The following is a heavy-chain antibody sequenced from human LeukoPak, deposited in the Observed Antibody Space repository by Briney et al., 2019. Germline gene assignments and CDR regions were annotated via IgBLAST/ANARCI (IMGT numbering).Heavy chain of an antibody. J-gene: IGHJ4*02. Sequence: PGGSQRLSCVPSGFSTYSNYMSCVRQPRGEGGVWVTVVYSGGSTNHAESVGGRFLVSRDLSRNAVYLHMNDLRPGDTAVYYCDRALGWDNVRSFHFWGQGVLVTVSS. CDR1: GFSTYSNY. D-gene: IGHD1-26*01. CDR2: VYSGGST. CDR3: DRALGWDNVRSFHF. V-gene: IGHV3-66*02.